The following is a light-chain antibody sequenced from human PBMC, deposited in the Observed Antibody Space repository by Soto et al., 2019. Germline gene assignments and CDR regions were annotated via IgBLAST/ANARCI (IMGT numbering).Light chain of an antibody. CDR3: QQSNRFPFT. J-gene: IGKJ3*01. Sequence: QPGKAPKLLIFAVSTLHSGVPSRFSGTGSGTEFTLTVSNFQPEDFATYYCQQSNRFPFTFGPGTKVDIK. CDR2: AVS. V-gene: IGKV1D-12*01.